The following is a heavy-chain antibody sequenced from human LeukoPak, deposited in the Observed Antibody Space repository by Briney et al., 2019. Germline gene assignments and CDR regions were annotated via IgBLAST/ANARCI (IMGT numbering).Heavy chain of an antibody. CDR2: MNPSSGNT. V-gene: IGHV1-8*01. J-gene: IGHJ2*01. Sequence: ASVKVSCKASGYTFTSYDINWVRQATGQGLEWMGWMNPSSGNTGYAQKFQGRVTMTRDTSISTAYMELSSLRSEDTAVYYCAREVGDILTGYSSHPYWYFDLWGRGTLVTVSS. CDR3: AREVGDILTGYSSHPYWYFDL. D-gene: IGHD3-9*01. CDR1: GYTFTSYD.